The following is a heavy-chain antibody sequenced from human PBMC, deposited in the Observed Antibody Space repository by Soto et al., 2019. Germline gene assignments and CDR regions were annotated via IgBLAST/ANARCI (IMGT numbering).Heavy chain of an antibody. CDR1: GASISGISYY. CDR2: IYYTGAT. V-gene: IGHV4-39*01. Sequence: QLQLQESGPGLVKPSETLSLTCAVSGASISGISYYWGWVRQPPGKGLEWIGSIYYTGATYYSPSLKSRITISVDTSKNQFSLKVRSVTAADTAVYFCTTWGNDYWGQGTLVTVSS. CDR3: TTWGNDY. J-gene: IGHJ4*02. D-gene: IGHD7-27*01.